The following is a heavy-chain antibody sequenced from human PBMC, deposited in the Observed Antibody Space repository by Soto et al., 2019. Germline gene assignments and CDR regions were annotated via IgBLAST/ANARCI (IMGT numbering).Heavy chain of an antibody. CDR3: ARGITLPTPLDY. V-gene: IGHV1-3*01. Sequence: GASVKVSCKASGYTFTSYAMHWVRQAPGQRLEWMGWINAGNGNTKYSQKFQGRVTITRDTSASTAYMELSSLRSENTAVYYCARGITLPTPLDYWGQGTLVTVS. D-gene: IGHD1-20*01. CDR1: GYTFTSYA. CDR2: INAGNGNT. J-gene: IGHJ4*02.